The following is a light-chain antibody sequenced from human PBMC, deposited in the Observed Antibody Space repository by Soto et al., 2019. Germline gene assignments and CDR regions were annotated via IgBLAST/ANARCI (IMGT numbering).Light chain of an antibody. CDR2: LGS. V-gene: IGKV2-28*01. CDR1: QSLLHSNGYNY. J-gene: IGKJ4*01. CDR3: MQALQTLLT. Sequence: DIVMTQSPLSLPVTPGEPASISCRSSQSLLHSNGYNYLDWYLQKPGQSPQLLIYLGSNRASGGPDRFSGSGSGTDFTLKISRVEAEDVGVYYCMQALQTLLTFGGGTKVDIK.